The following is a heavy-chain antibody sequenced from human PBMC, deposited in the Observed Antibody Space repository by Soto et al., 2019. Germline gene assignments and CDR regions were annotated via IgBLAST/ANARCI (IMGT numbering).Heavy chain of an antibody. CDR1: GGSISSGGYY. J-gene: IGHJ4*02. Sequence: QVQLQESGPGLVKPSQTLSLTCTVSGGSISSGGYYWSWIRQHPGKGLEWIGYIYYSGSTYYNPSLQSRVTISVDTSKNQFSLKLSAVTAADTAVYYCARVGPHYGGAHFDYGGQGNLVTVSS. V-gene: IGHV4-31*03. D-gene: IGHD4-17*01. CDR3: ARVGPHYGGAHFDY. CDR2: IYYSGST.